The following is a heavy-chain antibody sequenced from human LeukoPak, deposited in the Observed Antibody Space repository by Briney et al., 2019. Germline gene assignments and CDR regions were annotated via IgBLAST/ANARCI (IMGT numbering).Heavy chain of an antibody. CDR3: ARHGVTLEMATIEYYFDY. V-gene: IGHV4-4*09. J-gene: IGHJ4*02. CDR2: IYTSGST. D-gene: IGHD5-24*01. CDR1: GGSISSYY. Sequence: SETLPLTCTVSGGSISSYYWSWIRQPPGKGLEWIGYIYTSGSTNYNPSLKSRVTISVDTSKNQFSLKLSSVTAADTAVYYCARHGVTLEMATIEYYFDYWGQGTLVTVSS.